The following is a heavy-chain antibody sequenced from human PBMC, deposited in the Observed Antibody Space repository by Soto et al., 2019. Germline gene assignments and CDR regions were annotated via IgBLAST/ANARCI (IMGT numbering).Heavy chain of an antibody. CDR1: GLTVSGKK. CDR2: IRSQPNGHAT. CDR3: NRDWRHAADY. Sequence: GGSLRLSCAASGLTVSGKKYVAWVRQAPGKGLEWVGHIRSQPNGHATEYAASVKGRFTISRDDSRNTAYLQMDSLKTEDTAVYFCNRDWRHAADYWGQGILVTVSS. J-gene: IGHJ4*02. V-gene: IGHV3-73*01. D-gene: IGHD1-1*01.